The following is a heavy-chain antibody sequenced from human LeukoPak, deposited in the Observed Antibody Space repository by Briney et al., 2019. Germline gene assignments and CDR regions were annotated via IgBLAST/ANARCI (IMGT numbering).Heavy chain of an antibody. Sequence: GRSLRLSCAASGFTFSGYAMHWVRQAPGKGLEWVAVISYDGSNKYYADSVKGRFTISRDNSKNTLYLQMNSLRAEDTAVYYCARAKYDFWSGYYTGIGSYWGQGALVTVSS. CDR2: ISYDGSNK. CDR1: GFTFSGYA. V-gene: IGHV3-30-3*01. CDR3: ARAKYDFWSGYYTGIGSY. J-gene: IGHJ4*02. D-gene: IGHD3-3*01.